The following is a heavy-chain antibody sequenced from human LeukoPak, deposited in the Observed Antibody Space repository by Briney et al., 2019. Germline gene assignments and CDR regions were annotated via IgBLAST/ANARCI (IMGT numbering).Heavy chain of an antibody. CDR3: ARAWGRYYYYYYMDV. CDR1: GFTFSSYW. Sequence: GGSLRLSCAASGFTFSSYWMNWVRQAPGKGLEWVANIKQDGSEKYYVDSVKGRFTISRDNAKNSLFLQMNSLRVEDTAVYYCARAWGRYYYYYYMDVWGKGTTVTVSS. D-gene: IGHD7-27*01. V-gene: IGHV3-7*01. CDR2: IKQDGSEK. J-gene: IGHJ6*03.